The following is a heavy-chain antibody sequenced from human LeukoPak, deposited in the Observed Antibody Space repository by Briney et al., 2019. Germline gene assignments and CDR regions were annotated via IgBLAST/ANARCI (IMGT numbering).Heavy chain of an antibody. CDR2: ISSSGSTI. Sequence: GGSLRLSCAASGFTFSDYYMSWIRQAPGKGLEWVSYISSSGSTIYYADSVKGRFTISRDNAKNSLYLQMNSLRAEDTAVYYCAKDWSRLLLNEYFQHWGQGTLVTVSS. CDR1: GFTFSDYY. CDR3: AKDWSRLLLNEYFQH. J-gene: IGHJ1*01. D-gene: IGHD2-21*02. V-gene: IGHV3-11*01.